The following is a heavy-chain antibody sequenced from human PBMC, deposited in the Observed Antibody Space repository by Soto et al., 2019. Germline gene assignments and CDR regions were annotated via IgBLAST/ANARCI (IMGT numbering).Heavy chain of an antibody. CDR1: GFTFDDYA. CDR3: ARTYYYDSSGFDY. J-gene: IGHJ4*02. CDR2: ISWNSGSI. V-gene: IGHV3-9*01. D-gene: IGHD3-22*01. Sequence: GGSLRLSCAASGFTFDDYAMHWVRQAPGKGLEWVSGISWNSGSIGYADPVKGRFTISRDNAKNSLYLQMNSLRAEDTALYYCARTYYYDSSGFDYWGQGTLVTVSS.